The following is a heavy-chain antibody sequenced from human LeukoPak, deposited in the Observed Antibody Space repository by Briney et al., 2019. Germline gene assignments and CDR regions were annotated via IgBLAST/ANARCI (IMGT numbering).Heavy chain of an antibody. CDR1: GYTFTGYY. V-gene: IGHV1-2*02. CDR2: INPNSGGT. J-gene: IGHJ4*02. D-gene: IGHD2-15*01. CDR3: ARESRLGYCSGGSCYSGGGHYYFDY. Sequence: ASVKVSCKASGYTFTGYYMHWVRQAPGQGLEWMGWINPNSGGTNYAQKFQGRVTMTRDTSISTAYMELSRLRSDDTAVYYCARESRLGYCSGGSCYSGGGHYYFDYWGQGTLVTVSS.